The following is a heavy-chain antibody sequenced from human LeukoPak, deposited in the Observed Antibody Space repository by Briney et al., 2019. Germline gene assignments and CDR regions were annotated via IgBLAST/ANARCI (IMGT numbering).Heavy chain of an antibody. CDR2: INPNSGGT. Sequence: GASVKVSCKASGYTFTGYYMHWVRQAPGQGLEWMGWINPNSGGTNYAQKFQGRVTMTRDTSISTAYMELSRLRSDDTAVYYCARWGYYDSSGYLIFDYWGQGTLVTVSS. D-gene: IGHD3-22*01. CDR3: ARWGYYDSSGYLIFDY. CDR1: GYTFTGYY. V-gene: IGHV1-2*02. J-gene: IGHJ4*02.